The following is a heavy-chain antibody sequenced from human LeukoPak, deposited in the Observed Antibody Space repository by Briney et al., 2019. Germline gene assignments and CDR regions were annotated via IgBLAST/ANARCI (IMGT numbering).Heavy chain of an antibody. CDR3: ATLPVAGRDY. Sequence: PGGSLRLSCAASGFIFSDYEMNWVRQAPGKGLEYVSAISSNGGSTYYANSVKGRFTISRDNSKNTLYLQMGSLRAEDMAVYYCATLPVAGRDYWGQGTLVTVSS. CDR2: ISSNGGST. D-gene: IGHD6-19*01. J-gene: IGHJ4*02. CDR1: GFIFSDYE. V-gene: IGHV3-64*01.